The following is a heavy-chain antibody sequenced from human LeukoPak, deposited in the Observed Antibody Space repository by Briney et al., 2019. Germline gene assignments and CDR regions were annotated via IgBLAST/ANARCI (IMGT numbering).Heavy chain of an antibody. J-gene: IGHJ5*02. Sequence: PSETLSLPCAVYGGSFSGYYWSWIRQPPGKGLEWIGEINHSGSTNYNPSLKSRVTISVDTSKNQFSLKLSSVTAADTAVYYCARGVGGSSFYYNWFDPWGQGTLVTVSS. CDR1: GGSFSGYY. D-gene: IGHD1-26*01. V-gene: IGHV4-34*01. CDR2: INHSGST. CDR3: ARGVGGSSFYYNWFDP.